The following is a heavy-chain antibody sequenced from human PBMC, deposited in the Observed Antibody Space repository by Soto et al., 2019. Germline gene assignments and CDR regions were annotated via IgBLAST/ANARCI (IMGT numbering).Heavy chain of an antibody. CDR3: ARAIVTIFGVVIMNYYGMDV. V-gene: IGHV1-69*13. J-gene: IGHJ6*02. CDR1: GGTFSSYA. D-gene: IGHD3-3*01. Sequence: GASVKVSCKASGGTFSSYAISWVRQAPGQGLEWMGGIIPIFGTANYAQKFQGRVTITADESTSTAYMELSSLRSEDTAVYYCARAIVTIFGVVIMNYYGMDVWGQGTTVTVSS. CDR2: IIPIFGTA.